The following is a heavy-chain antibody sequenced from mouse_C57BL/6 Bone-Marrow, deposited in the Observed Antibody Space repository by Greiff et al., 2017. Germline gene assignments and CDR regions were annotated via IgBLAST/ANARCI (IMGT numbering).Heavy chain of an antibody. Sequence: VQGVESGAELVRPGTSVKVSCKASGYAFTNYLIEWVKQRPGQGLEWIGVINPGSGGTNYNEKFKGKATLTADKSSSTAYMQLSSLTSEDSAVYFCARSGLWFDYWGQGTTLTVSS. CDR1: GYAFTNYL. CDR2: INPGSGGT. D-gene: IGHD1-1*02. J-gene: IGHJ2*01. CDR3: ARSGLWFDY. V-gene: IGHV1-54*01.